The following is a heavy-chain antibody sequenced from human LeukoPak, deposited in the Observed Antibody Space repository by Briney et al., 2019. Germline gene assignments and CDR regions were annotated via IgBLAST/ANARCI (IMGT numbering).Heavy chain of an antibody. CDR3: ATGPFTAYNWFDP. CDR1: GYTLTELS. D-gene: IGHD2-21*02. Sequence: ASVKVSCKVSGYTLTELSMHWVRQAPGKGLEWMGGFDPEDGETIYAQKFQGRVTMTEDTSTDTAYMELSSLRSEDTAVHYCATGPFTAYNWFDPWGQGTLVTVSS. V-gene: IGHV1-24*01. J-gene: IGHJ5*02. CDR2: FDPEDGET.